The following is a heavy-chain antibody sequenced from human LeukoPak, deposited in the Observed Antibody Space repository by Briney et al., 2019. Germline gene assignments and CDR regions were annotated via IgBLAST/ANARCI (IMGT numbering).Heavy chain of an antibody. CDR1: GFTFSSYG. CDR2: ISYDGSNK. J-gene: IGHJ4*02. CDR3: AKDRGSSWYFDY. V-gene: IGHV3-30*18. Sequence: GGSPRLSCAASGFTFSSYGMHWVRQAPGKGLEWVAVISYDGSNKYYADSVKGRFTISRDNSKNTLYLQMNSLRAEDTAVYYCAKDRGSSWYFDYWGQGTLVTVSS. D-gene: IGHD6-13*01.